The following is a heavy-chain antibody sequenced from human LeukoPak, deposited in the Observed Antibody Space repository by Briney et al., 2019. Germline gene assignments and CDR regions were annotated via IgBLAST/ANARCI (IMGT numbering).Heavy chain of an antibody. CDR2: INHSGST. Sequence: SETLSLTCAVYGGSFSGYYWSWIRQPPGKGLEWIGEINHSGSTNYNPSLKSRVTISVDTSKNQFSLKLSSVTAADTAVYCCARIPETGGGYFDYWGQGTLVTVSS. D-gene: IGHD1-14*01. CDR1: GGSFSGYY. CDR3: ARIPETGGGYFDY. V-gene: IGHV4-34*01. J-gene: IGHJ4*02.